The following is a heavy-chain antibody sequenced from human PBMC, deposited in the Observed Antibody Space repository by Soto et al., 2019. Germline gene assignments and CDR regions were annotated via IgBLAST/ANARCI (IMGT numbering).Heavy chain of an antibody. D-gene: IGHD3-3*01. CDR1: GYTFTGYY. Sequence: ASVKVSCKASGYTFTGYYMHWVRQAPGQGLEWMGWINPNSGGTNYAQKFQGWVTMTRDTSISTAYMELSRLRSDDTAVYYCARGVYDFWSGSNDWFDPWGQGTLVTVSS. J-gene: IGHJ5*02. CDR3: ARGVYDFWSGSNDWFDP. V-gene: IGHV1-2*04. CDR2: INPNSGGT.